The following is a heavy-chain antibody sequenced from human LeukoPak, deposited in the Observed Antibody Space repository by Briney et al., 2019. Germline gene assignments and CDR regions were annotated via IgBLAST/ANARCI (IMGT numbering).Heavy chain of an antibody. Sequence: GGSLRLSCAASGFTFSTYWIHWVRQAPGKGLVWVSRISPYGSSTTYADSVKDRFIISRDNAQNTVYLQMSSLRVEDTAVYYCAREYSSSSGRAFDYWGQGTLVTASS. CDR3: AREYSSSSGRAFDY. CDR2: ISPYGSST. V-gene: IGHV3-74*01. CDR1: GFTFSTYW. J-gene: IGHJ4*02. D-gene: IGHD6-6*01.